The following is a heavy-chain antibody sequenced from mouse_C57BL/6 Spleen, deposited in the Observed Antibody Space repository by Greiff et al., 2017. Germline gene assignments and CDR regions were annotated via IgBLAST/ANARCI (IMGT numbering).Heavy chain of an antibody. D-gene: IGHD1-1*01. V-gene: IGHV1-39*01. Sequence: EVQLPQSGPELVKPGASVKISCKASGYSFPDYNMNWVKQSNGKSLEWIGVINPNYGTTSYNQKFKGKATLTVDQSSSTAYMQLNGLTSEDSAVYYCARNGYGSSYRYFDVWGTGTTVTVSS. J-gene: IGHJ1*03. CDR3: ARNGYGSSYRYFDV. CDR1: GYSFPDYN. CDR2: INPNYGTT.